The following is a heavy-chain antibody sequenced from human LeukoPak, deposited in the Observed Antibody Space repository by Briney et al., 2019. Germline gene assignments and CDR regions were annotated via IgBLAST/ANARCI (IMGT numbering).Heavy chain of an antibody. CDR2: ISGSGGNT. J-gene: IGHJ5*02. V-gene: IGHV3-23*01. D-gene: IGHD3-16*01. Sequence: GSLRLSCAASGFTFDDYGMSWVRQAPGKGLEWVSGISGSGGNTYYADSVKGRFTISRDNSKNTLYLQMNSLRAEDTAVYYCAKDDNYIRFLSWGQGTLVTVSS. CDR1: GFTFDDYG. CDR3: AKDDNYIRFLS.